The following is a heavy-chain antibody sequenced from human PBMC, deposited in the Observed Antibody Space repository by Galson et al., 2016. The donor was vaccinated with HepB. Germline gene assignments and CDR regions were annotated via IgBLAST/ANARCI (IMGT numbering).Heavy chain of an antibody. D-gene: IGHD2-2*01. CDR2: ISYDGSNK. Sequence: SLRLSCAASGFTFSSYAMHWVRQAPGKGLEWVAVISYDGSNKYYADSVKGRFTISRDNSKNTQYLQMNSLRAEDTAVYYCARDHRKLPAAIVRYGMDVWGQGTTVTVSS. V-gene: IGHV3-30*04. CDR1: GFTFSSYA. J-gene: IGHJ6*02. CDR3: ARDHRKLPAAIVRYGMDV.